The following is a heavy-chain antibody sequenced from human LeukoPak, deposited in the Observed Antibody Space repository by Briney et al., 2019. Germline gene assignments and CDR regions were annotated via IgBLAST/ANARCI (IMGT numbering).Heavy chain of an antibody. Sequence: PGGSLRLSCAASGFTFSSYSMNWVRQAPGKGLEWVSSISSSSSYIYYADSMKGRFTISRDNAKNSLYLQMNSLRAEDTAVYYCARQPIVVIPYFDYWGQGTLVTVSS. D-gene: IGHD3-22*01. CDR3: ARQPIVVIPYFDY. CDR2: ISSSSSYI. V-gene: IGHV3-21*01. CDR1: GFTFSSYS. J-gene: IGHJ4*02.